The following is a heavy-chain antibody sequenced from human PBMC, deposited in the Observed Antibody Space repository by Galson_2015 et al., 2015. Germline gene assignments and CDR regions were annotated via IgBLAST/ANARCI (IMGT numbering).Heavy chain of an antibody. J-gene: IGHJ4*01. CDR1: GDSISRYS. Sequence: SETLSLTCTVSGDSISRYSWSWIRQSPGKGLEWIGCLYYTLSTKYSPSLKSRVSISVGAARNRFSLNLNSVTAADTAVYYCARSQSPLNSFDFWGHGSLVIVSS. V-gene: IGHV4-59*01. CDR3: ARSQSPLNSFDF. CDR2: LYYTLST.